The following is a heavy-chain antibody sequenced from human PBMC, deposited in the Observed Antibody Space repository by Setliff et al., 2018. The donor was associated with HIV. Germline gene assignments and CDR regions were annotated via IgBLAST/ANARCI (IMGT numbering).Heavy chain of an antibody. D-gene: IGHD6-19*01. J-gene: IGHJ4*02. V-gene: IGHV3-21*01. CDR1: GFTFNSYS. Sequence: PGGSLRLSCAASGFTFNSYSMNWVRQAPGKGLEWVSSISSSNSYKHYADSVKGRFTISRDNAKNSLYLQMNSLRVEDTAVYYCARDEDGCNHFDFWGQGTLVTVSS. CDR2: ISSSNSYK. CDR3: ARDEDGCNHFDF.